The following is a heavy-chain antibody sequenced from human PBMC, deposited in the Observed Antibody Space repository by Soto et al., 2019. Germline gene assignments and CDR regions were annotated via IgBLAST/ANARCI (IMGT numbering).Heavy chain of an antibody. CDR3: AILTKPTAVTTAFRGGYGLDV. Sequence: SETLSLTCTVYGGSVSSGNYFWSWIRQPPGKGLEWIGYIHSSGSTNYNPSLKSRVTISTDTSGNQFSLKLTSVTAADTAVYYCAILTKPTAVTTAFRGGYGLDVWGQGTTVTVSS. D-gene: IGHD4-17*01. V-gene: IGHV4-61*01. J-gene: IGHJ6*02. CDR1: GGSVSSGNYF. CDR2: IHSSGST.